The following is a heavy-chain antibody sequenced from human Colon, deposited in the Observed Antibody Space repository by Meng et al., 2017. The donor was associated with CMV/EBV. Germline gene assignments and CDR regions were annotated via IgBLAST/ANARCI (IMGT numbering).Heavy chain of an antibody. CDR2: IVPIFVTP. CDR1: GGSFSNYA. V-gene: IGHV1-69*12. CDR3: ARARDRDGLYNFDS. D-gene: IGHD5-24*01. Sequence: QVPVVRAGAGVKKPGSSVEVSCRTSGGSFSNYAVSWVRQAPGQGLEWMGGIVPIFVTPNYAQKLQGRVTVTADESTSTAYMELSSLTSEDTAIYYCARARDRDGLYNFDSWGQGTLVTVSS. J-gene: IGHJ4*02.